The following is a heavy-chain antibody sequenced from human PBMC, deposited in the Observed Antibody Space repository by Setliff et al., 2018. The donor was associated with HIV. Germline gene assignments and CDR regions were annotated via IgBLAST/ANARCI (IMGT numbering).Heavy chain of an antibody. CDR1: GGSISTYY. J-gene: IGHJ3*02. CDR2: VSYSGST. Sequence: PSETLSLTCNVSGGSISTYYWSWIRQHPGKGLEWLGYVSYSGSTNFNPSLESRLAMSVDMSKNHFSLKLRSVTAADTAVYYCARHGHFYDSSSSDAFDIWGHGTMVTVSS. V-gene: IGHV4-59*08. D-gene: IGHD3-22*01. CDR3: ARHGHFYDSSSSDAFDI.